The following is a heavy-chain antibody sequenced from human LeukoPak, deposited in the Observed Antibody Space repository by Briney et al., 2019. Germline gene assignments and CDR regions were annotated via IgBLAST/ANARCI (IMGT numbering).Heavy chain of an antibody. CDR1: GGSFSGYY. V-gene: IGHV4-34*01. CDR2: INHSGST. Sequence: KPSETLSLTCAVYGGSFSGYYWSWIRQPPGKGLEWIGEINHSGSTNYNPSLKSRVTISVDTSKNQFSLKLSSVTAADTAVYYCARSGRITIFGVVGTKSFRKYFDYWGQGTLVTVSS. J-gene: IGHJ4*02. CDR3: ARSGRITIFGVVGTKSFRKYFDY. D-gene: IGHD3-3*01.